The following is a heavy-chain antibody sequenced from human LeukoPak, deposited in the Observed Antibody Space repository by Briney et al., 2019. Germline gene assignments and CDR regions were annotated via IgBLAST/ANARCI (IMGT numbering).Heavy chain of an antibody. D-gene: IGHD6-6*01. Sequence: GRSLRLSXAASGFTFRSYSMNWVRQAPGKGLEWVSSISSSSSYIYYADSVKGRFTISRDNAKNSLYLQMNSLRAEDTAVYYCARDCIAARCYWGQGTLVTVSS. V-gene: IGHV3-21*01. CDR2: ISSSSSYI. CDR1: GFTFRSYS. J-gene: IGHJ4*02. CDR3: ARDCIAARCY.